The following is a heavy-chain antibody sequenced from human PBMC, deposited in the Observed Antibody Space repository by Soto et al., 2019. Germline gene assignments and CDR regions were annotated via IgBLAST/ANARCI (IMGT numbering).Heavy chain of an antibody. CDR2: ISAYNGNT. D-gene: IGHD3-9*01. J-gene: IGHJ3*02. CDR3: ARDTSPYYDILTGYEDAFDI. CDR1: GYTFTSYG. V-gene: IGHV1-18*01. Sequence: ASVKVSCKASGYTFTSYGSSWVRQSPGQELEWMGWISAYNGNTNYAQKLQGRVTMTTDTSTSTAYMELRSLRSDDTAVYYCARDTSPYYDILTGYEDAFDIWGQGTMVT.